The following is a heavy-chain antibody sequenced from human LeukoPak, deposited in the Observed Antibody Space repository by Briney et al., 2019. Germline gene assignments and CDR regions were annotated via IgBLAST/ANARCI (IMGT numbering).Heavy chain of an antibody. D-gene: IGHD3-22*01. CDR3: ARAGDGTYYYDSSGYAYFDY. CDR1: GGTFSSYA. Sequence: SVKVSCKASGGTFSSYAISWVRQAPGQGLEWMGGIIPIFGTANYAQKFQGRVTITADKSTSTAYMELSSLRSEDTAVYYCARAGDGTYYYDSSGYAYFDYWGQGTLVTVSS. V-gene: IGHV1-69*06. J-gene: IGHJ4*02. CDR2: IIPIFGTA.